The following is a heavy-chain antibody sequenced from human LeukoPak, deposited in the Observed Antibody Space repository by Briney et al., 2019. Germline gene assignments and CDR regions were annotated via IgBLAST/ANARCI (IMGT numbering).Heavy chain of an antibody. J-gene: IGHJ6*02. Sequence: ASVKVSCKASGYTFTSYGVVWVRQAPGQGLEWMGWISVYNGKTNYAQEFQGRATMTTDKSTSTAYMELRRLTFDDTAVYYCARGSWEEEYYFYYGMDVWGQGTTVIVSS. D-gene: IGHD1-26*01. CDR3: ARGSWEEEYYFYYGMDV. CDR1: GYTFTSYG. V-gene: IGHV1-18*04. CDR2: ISVYNGKT.